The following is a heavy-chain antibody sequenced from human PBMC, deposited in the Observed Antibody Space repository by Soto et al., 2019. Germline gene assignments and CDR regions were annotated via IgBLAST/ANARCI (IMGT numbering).Heavy chain of an antibody. V-gene: IGHV1-2*02. CDR2: INPNSGGT. CDR3: ARDWPRIPAAREVWFDP. Sequence: ASVKVSCKASGYTFTGYYMHWVRQAPGQGLEWMGWINPNSGGTNYAQKFQGRVTMTRDTSISTAYMELSRLRSDDTAVYYCARDWPRIPAAREVWFDPWGQGTLVTVPQ. D-gene: IGHD2-2*01. J-gene: IGHJ5*02. CDR1: GYTFTGYY.